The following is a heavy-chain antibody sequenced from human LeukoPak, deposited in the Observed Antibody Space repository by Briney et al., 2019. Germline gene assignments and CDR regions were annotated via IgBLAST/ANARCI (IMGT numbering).Heavy chain of an antibody. D-gene: IGHD4-23*01. Sequence: GKSLRLSCAASGFTFDDDAMHWDGQAPGKGLEWVSGISWNSGSIGYADSVKGRFTISRDNAKNSLYLQMNSLRAEDTALYYCAKAYGGGNYYYYGMDVWGQGTTVTVSS. V-gene: IGHV3-9*01. CDR2: ISWNSGSI. J-gene: IGHJ6*02. CDR3: AKAYGGGNYYYYGMDV. CDR1: GFTFDDDA.